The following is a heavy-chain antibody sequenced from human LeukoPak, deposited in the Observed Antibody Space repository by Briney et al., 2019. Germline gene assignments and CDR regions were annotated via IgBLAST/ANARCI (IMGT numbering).Heavy chain of an antibody. D-gene: IGHD2-2*01. CDR3: AKDLGRYCSSTSCYEVDY. Sequence: QPGRSLRLSCAASGFTFSSYGMPWVRQAPGKGLEWVAVISYDGSNKYYADSVKGRFTISRDNSKSTLYLQMNSLRAEDTAVYYCAKDLGRYCSSTSCYEVDYWGQGTLVTVSS. CDR1: GFTFSSYG. J-gene: IGHJ4*02. CDR2: ISYDGSNK. V-gene: IGHV3-30*18.